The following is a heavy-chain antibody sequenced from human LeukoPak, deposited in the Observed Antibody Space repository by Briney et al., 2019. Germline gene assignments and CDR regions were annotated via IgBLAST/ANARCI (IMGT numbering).Heavy chain of an antibody. CDR3: ARVRAARGWFDP. D-gene: IGHD6-6*01. J-gene: IGHJ5*02. Sequence: GSLRLSCAASGFTFSSYGMHWVRQPPGKGLEWIGEINHSGSTNYNPSLKSRATISVDTSKNQFSLKLSSVTAADTAVYYCARVRAARGWFDPWGQGTLVTVSS. V-gene: IGHV4-34*01. CDR2: INHSGST. CDR1: GFTFSSYG.